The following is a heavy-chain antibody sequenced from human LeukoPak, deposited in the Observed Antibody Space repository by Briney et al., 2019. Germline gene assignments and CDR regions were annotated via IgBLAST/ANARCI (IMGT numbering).Heavy chain of an antibody. CDR3: ARGLDRTTSCFDY. V-gene: IGHV3-66*01. CDR1: GFTVSSNY. CDR2: LYSGGST. D-gene: IGHD2-2*01. Sequence: PGGSLRLSCAASGFTVSSNYMSWVRQAPGKGLEWVSILYSGGSTYYADSVKGRFTISRDNSKNTLYLQMNSLRAEDTAVYYCARGLDRTTSCFDYWGQGTLVTVSS. J-gene: IGHJ4*02.